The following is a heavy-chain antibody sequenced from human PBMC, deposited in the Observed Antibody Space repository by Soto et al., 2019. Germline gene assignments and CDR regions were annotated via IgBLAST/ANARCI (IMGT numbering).Heavy chain of an antibody. D-gene: IGHD6-6*01. CDR2: LIPIFGTA. CDR1: GGTFSSYA. CDR3: ARERDSSSVPNWFDP. V-gene: IGHV1-69*12. J-gene: IGHJ5*02. Sequence: QVQLVQSGAEVKKPGSSVKVSCKASGGTFSSYAISWVRQAPGQGLEWMGGLIPIFGTANYAQKFQGRVTINADESTSTAYMELSSLRSDDTAVYYCARERDSSSVPNWFDPWGQGTLVTVSS.